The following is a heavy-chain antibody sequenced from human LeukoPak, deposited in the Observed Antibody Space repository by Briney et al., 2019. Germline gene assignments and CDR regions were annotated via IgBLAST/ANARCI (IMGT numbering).Heavy chain of an antibody. CDR2: ISGYNDKT. CDR1: RDTFSRYG. D-gene: IGHD3-10*01. Sequence: ASVKVSCKASRDTFSRYGITCVRQAPGQGLEWMGWISGYNDKTNYAQKFQGRVTMTTDISTTTAYMELRSLRSDDTALYYCAIVSLVRGDIGFWFDPWGQGTLVTVSS. J-gene: IGHJ5*02. V-gene: IGHV1-18*01. CDR3: AIVSLVRGDIGFWFDP.